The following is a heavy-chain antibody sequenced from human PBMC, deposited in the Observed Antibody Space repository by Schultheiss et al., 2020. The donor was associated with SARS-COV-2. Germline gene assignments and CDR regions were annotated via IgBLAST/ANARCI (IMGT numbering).Heavy chain of an antibody. CDR2: IYYSGST. CDR1: GGSISSGGYY. J-gene: IGHJ4*02. CDR3: ARAVAGPFDY. V-gene: IGHV4-31*03. D-gene: IGHD6-19*01. Sequence: SETLSLTCTVSGGSISSGGYYWSWIRQHPGKGLEWIGYIYYSGSTYYNPSLKSRVTISVDTSKNQFSLKLSSVTAADTAVYYCARAVAGPFDYWGQGTLVTVSS.